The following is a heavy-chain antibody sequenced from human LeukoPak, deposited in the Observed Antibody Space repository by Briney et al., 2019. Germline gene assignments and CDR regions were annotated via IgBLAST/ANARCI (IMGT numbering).Heavy chain of an antibody. CDR2: ISGDGTIK. J-gene: IGHJ4*02. CDR1: GFPFSSYW. Sequence: GGSLRLSCEPSGFPFSSYWMLWVRQAPGKGLVWVSRISGDGTIKTYADFVRGRFTISRDNTKNILYLQMNSLKVEDTAIYFCSWSQFDYWGQGVLVTVSS. CDR3: SWSQFDY. V-gene: IGHV3-74*03.